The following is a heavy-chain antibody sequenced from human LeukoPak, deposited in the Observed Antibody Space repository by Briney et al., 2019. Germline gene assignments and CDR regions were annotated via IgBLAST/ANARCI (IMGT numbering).Heavy chain of an antibody. Sequence: GGSLRLSCAASGFTFSSYAMSWVRQAPGKGLEWVSAISGSGGSTYYADSVKGRFTISRDNSRNTLYLQMNSLRAEDTAVYYCAKDRAAITMIVVVISDWGQGTLVTVSS. CDR3: AKDRAAITMIVVVISD. CDR2: ISGSGGST. V-gene: IGHV3-23*01. CDR1: GFTFSSYA. J-gene: IGHJ4*02. D-gene: IGHD3-22*01.